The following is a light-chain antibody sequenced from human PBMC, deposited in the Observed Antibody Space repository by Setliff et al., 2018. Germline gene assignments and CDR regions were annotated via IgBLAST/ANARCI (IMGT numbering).Light chain of an antibody. CDR3: CSYAGSPQFL. CDR1: SSDVGGYNL. J-gene: IGLJ1*01. CDR2: DVF. Sequence: QSALTQPASVSGSPGQSITISCTGTSSDVGGYNLVSWYQQHPGKVPRLMIYDVFKRPSGVPDRFSGSKSGNTASLTISGLQAEDESDYYCCSYAGSPQFLFGTGTKVTVL. V-gene: IGLV2-11*01.